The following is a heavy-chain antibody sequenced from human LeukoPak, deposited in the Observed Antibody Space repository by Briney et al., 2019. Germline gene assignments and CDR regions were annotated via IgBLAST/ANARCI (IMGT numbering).Heavy chain of an antibody. J-gene: IGHJ4*02. Sequence: GGSLRLSCAASGFTFSSYAMSWVRQAPGKGLEWVASISGSGGNTYSADSGKGRFTISRDVSKNTLYLQMNSLRAEDTAVYHCARVRSAAAGPLDYWGQGTLVTVSS. CDR1: GFTFSSYA. CDR2: ISGSGGNT. V-gene: IGHV3-23*01. CDR3: ARVRSAAAGPLDY. D-gene: IGHD6-13*01.